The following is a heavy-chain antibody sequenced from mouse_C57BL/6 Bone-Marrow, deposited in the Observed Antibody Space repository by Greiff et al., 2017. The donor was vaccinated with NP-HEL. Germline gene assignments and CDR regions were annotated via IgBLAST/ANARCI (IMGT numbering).Heavy chain of an antibody. Sequence: QVQLKQSGAELAKPGASVKLSCKASGYTFTSYWMHWVKQRPGQGLEWIGYINPSSGYTKYNQKFKDKATVTADKSSSTAYMQLSSLTYEDSAVYYCARLRDGDYDFDYWGQGTTLTVSS. CDR2: INPSSGYT. J-gene: IGHJ2*01. CDR1: GYTFTSYW. V-gene: IGHV1-7*01. D-gene: IGHD2-13*01. CDR3: ARLRDGDYDFDY.